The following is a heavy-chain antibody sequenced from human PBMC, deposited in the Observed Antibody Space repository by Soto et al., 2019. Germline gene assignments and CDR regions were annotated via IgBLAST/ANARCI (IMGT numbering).Heavy chain of an antibody. Sequence: EVQLVESGGGLVQPGGSLRLSCTASGFTFSNYWMHWVRQAPGKGLVWVSRINSDGSSANYADSVKGRFTISRDNAKNTLYLQIDSLRAEDTAVYYCAMISVRHYWGQGALVTVSS. CDR3: AMISVRHY. V-gene: IGHV3-74*01. J-gene: IGHJ4*02. D-gene: IGHD3-16*01. CDR1: GFTFSNYW. CDR2: INSDGSSA.